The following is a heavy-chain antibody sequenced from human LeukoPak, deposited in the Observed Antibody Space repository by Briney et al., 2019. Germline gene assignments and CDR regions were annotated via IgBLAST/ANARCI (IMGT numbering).Heavy chain of an antibody. V-gene: IGHV1-2*02. D-gene: IGHD1-1*01. CDR2: INPNSGGT. J-gene: IGHJ6*03. CDR3: ARERMYNWNVGLYYMDV. CDR1: GYTFTGYY. Sequence: ASVKVSCKASGYTFTGYYMHWVRQAPGQGLEWMGWINPNSGGTNYAQKFQGRVTMTRDTSISTAYMELSRLRSDDTAVYYCARERMYNWNVGLYYMDVWGKGTTVTVSS.